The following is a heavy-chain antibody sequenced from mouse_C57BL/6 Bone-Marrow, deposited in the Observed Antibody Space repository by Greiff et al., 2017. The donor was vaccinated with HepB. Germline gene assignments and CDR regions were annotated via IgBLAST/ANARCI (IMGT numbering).Heavy chain of an antibody. CDR1: GFNIKDDY. CDR2: IDPENGDT. CDR3: TTKGFDY. Sequence: DVQLVESGAELVRPGASVKLSCTASGFNIKDDYMHWVKQRPEQGLEWIGWIDPENGDTEYASKFQGKATITADTSSNTAYLQLSSLTSEDTAVYYCTTKGFDYWGQGTTLTVSS. V-gene: IGHV14-4*01. J-gene: IGHJ2*01.